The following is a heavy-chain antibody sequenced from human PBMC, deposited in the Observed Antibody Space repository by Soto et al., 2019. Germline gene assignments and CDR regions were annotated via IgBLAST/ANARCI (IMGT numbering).Heavy chain of an antibody. V-gene: IGHV4-34*01. CDR1: GGSFSGYY. J-gene: IGHJ4*02. D-gene: IGHD3-16*02. Sequence: QVQLQQWGAGLLKPSETLSLTCAVYGGSFSGYYWSWIRQPPGKGLAWIGEINHSGSTNYNPSLKSRVTISVYTSKIQFSLKLSSVTAADTAVYYCARGPFSSGDYIWGSYRSARLWGYDYWGQGTLVTVSS. CDR3: ARGPFSSGDYIWGSYRSARLWGYDY. CDR2: INHSGST.